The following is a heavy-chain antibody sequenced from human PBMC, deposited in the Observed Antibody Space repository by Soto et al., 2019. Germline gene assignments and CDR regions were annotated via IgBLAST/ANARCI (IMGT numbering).Heavy chain of an antibody. CDR1: GGTFSSYA. D-gene: IGHD1-20*01. J-gene: IGHJ6*02. Sequence: ASVKVSCKASGGTFSSYAISWVRQAPGQGLEWMGGIIPIFGTANYAQKFQGRVTITADESTSTAYMELSSLRSEDTAVYYCARCIIPNYYYYYGMDVWGQGTTVTVYS. V-gene: IGHV1-69*13. CDR3: ARCIIPNYYYYYGMDV. CDR2: IIPIFGTA.